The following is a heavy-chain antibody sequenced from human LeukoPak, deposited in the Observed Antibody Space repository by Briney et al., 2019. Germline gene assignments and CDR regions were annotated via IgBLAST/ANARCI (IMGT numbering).Heavy chain of an antibody. D-gene: IGHD5-18*01. Sequence: SGGSLRLSCAASGFTFSSYGMHWVRQAPGKGLEWVAVIWYDGSNKYYADSVKGRFTISRDNSKNTLYLQMNSLRAEDTAVYYCARGAVTAMGHYYYYGMDVWGQGTTVTVSS. J-gene: IGHJ6*02. CDR1: GFTFSSYG. CDR2: IWYDGSNK. CDR3: ARGAVTAMGHYYYYGMDV. V-gene: IGHV3-33*01.